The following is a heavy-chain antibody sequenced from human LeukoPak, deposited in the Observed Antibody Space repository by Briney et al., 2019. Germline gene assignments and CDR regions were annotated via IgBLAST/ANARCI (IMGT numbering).Heavy chain of an antibody. CDR2: IYYSGST. CDR1: GGSISGYY. V-gene: IGHV4-59*01. Sequence: SEALSLTCTVSGGSISGYYWSWIRQSPEKGLEWIGYIYYSGSTNYNPSLQSRVTISVDTSKNRFSLKLTSVTAADTAVYYCARDGGKGYYGGNSGLFDYWGQGTLVTVSS. CDR3: ARDGGKGYYGGNSGLFDY. J-gene: IGHJ4*02. D-gene: IGHD4-23*01.